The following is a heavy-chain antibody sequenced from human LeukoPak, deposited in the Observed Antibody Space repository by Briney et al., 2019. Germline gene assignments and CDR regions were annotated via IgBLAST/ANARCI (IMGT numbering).Heavy chain of an antibody. J-gene: IGHJ4*02. CDR1: GGSISSYY. CDR3: ARQPCGGDCYSDY. V-gene: IGHV4-59*08. CDR2: IYYSGST. Sequence: SETLSLTCTVSGGSISSYYWSWIRQPPGKGLEWIGYIYYSGSTNYNPSLKSRVTIPVDTSKNQFSLKLSSVTAADTAVYYCARQPCGGDCYSDYWGQGTLVTVSS. D-gene: IGHD2-21*02.